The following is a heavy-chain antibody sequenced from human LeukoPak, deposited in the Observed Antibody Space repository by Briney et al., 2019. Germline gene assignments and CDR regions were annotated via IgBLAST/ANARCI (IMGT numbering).Heavy chain of an antibody. D-gene: IGHD3-22*01. Sequence: SETLSLTCTVSGGSISSGDYYWSWIRQPPGKGLEWIGFIYYSGSTTYNPSLKSRVTISVDTSKNQFSLKLSSVTAADTAVYYCARINRGGSSGYYFDYWGQGTLVTVSS. V-gene: IGHV4-61*08. J-gene: IGHJ4*02. CDR2: IYYSGST. CDR1: GGSISSGDYY. CDR3: ARINRGGSSGYYFDY.